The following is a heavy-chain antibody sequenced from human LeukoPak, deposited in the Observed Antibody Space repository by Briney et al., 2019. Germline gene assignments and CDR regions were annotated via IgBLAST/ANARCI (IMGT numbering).Heavy chain of an antibody. Sequence: KTSETLSLTCAVYGGSFSGYYWSWIRQPPGKGLEWIGEINHSGSTNYNPSLKSRVTISVDTSKNQFSLKLSSVTAADTAVYYCARRGRYDILTGQYYFDYWGQGTLVTVSS. CDR3: ARRGRYDILTGQYYFDY. J-gene: IGHJ4*02. CDR2: INHSGST. D-gene: IGHD3-9*01. CDR1: GGSFSGYY. V-gene: IGHV4-34*01.